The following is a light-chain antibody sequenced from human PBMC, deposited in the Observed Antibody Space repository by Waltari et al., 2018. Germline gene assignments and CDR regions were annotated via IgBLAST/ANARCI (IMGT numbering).Light chain of an antibody. CDR3: QQYDKYWT. CDR1: QSITNW. CDR2: KAS. Sequence: DIQMTQSPSTLSASVGDRVTITCRASQSITNWLAWYQQKPGKAPKLLIYKASNLESGGSSRCSGSGSVTEFTLTISSLQPDDFATYYCQQYDKYWTFGQGTKVEIK. V-gene: IGKV1-5*03. J-gene: IGKJ1*01.